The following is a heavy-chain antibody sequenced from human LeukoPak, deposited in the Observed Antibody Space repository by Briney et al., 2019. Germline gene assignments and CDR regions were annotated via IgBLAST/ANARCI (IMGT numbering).Heavy chain of an antibody. CDR3: AREIVAMEWELIRYYYMDV. CDR1: GYTFTSYG. Sequence: GASVKVSCKASGYTFTSYGISWVRQAPGQGLEWMGWISAYNGNTNYAQKLQGRVTMTTGTSTSTAYMELRSLRSDDTAVYYCAREIVAMEWELIRYYYMDVWGKGTTVTVSS. J-gene: IGHJ6*03. V-gene: IGHV1-18*01. D-gene: IGHD1-26*01. CDR2: ISAYNGNT.